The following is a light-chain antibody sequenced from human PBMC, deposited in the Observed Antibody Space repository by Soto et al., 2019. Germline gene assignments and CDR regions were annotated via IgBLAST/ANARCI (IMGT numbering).Light chain of an antibody. V-gene: IGKV3D-20*02. CDR3: QQRSNWPLNT. Sequence: EIVLTQSPGTLSLSPGERATLSCRASQSVSSSYLAWYQQKPGQAPRLLIYGASTRATGIPARFSGSGSGTDFTLTISSLEPEDFAVYYCQQRSNWPLNTFGQGTRVEIK. CDR2: GAS. CDR1: QSVSSSY. J-gene: IGKJ5*01.